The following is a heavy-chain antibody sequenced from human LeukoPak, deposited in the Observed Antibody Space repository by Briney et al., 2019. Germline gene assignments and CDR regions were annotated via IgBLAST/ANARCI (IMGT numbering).Heavy chain of an antibody. Sequence: GGSLRLSCAASGFTVSSNYMSWVRQAPGKGLEWVSVIYSGGSTYYADSVRGRFTISRDNSKNTLYLQRNSLRAEDTAVYYCARGEVVTASLPDYFYYYMDVWGKGTTVTISS. J-gene: IGHJ6*03. CDR2: IYSGGST. D-gene: IGHD2-21*02. CDR3: ARGEVVTASLPDYFYYYMDV. CDR1: GFTVSSNY. V-gene: IGHV3-66*01.